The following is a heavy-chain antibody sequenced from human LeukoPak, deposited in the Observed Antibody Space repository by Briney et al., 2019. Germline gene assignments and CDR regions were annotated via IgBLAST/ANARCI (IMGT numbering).Heavy chain of an antibody. J-gene: IGHJ4*02. CDR3: ASLFPRAVEMATRDY. D-gene: IGHD5-24*01. CDR1: GYTFTSYY. CDR2: INPSGGST. Sequence: GASVKVSCKASGYTFTSYYMHWVRQAPGQGLEWMGIINPSGGSTSYAQKFQGRVTMTRDTSTSTVYMELSSLRSEDTAVYYCASLFPRAVEMATRDYWGQGTLVTVSS. V-gene: IGHV1-46*01.